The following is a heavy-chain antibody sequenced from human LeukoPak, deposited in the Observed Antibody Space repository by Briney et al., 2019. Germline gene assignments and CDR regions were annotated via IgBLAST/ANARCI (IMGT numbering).Heavy chain of an antibody. CDR1: GFTFSNHW. Sequence: GGSLRLSCVASGFTFSNHWMNWLRLAPGKGLEWVANIKPDGSEKNYVDSVKGRFTISRDNAKNSFYLQMNGLRVEDGAVYYCASRKSAPSDDGIYWGQGALVTVSS. V-gene: IGHV3-7*01. J-gene: IGHJ4*02. D-gene: IGHD4-17*01. CDR2: IKPDGSEK. CDR3: ASRKSAPSDDGIY.